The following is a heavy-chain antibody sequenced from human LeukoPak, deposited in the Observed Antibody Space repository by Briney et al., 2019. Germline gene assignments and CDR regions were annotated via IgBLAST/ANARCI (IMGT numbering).Heavy chain of an antibody. D-gene: IGHD1-26*01. J-gene: IGHJ6*03. CDR3: AKDSGSYPPNYMDV. Sequence: GGSLRLSCAASGFTFSSYAMSWVRQAPGEGLEWVSAISGSGGSTYYTDSVKGRFTISRDNSKNTLYLQMNSLRADDTAVYYCAKDSGSYPPNYMDVWGKGTTVTVSS. CDR1: GFTFSSYA. CDR2: ISGSGGST. V-gene: IGHV3-23*01.